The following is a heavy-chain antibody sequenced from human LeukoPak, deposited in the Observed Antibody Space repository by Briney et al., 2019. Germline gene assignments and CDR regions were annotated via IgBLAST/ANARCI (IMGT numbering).Heavy chain of an antibody. Sequence: GGPLRLSCEDSGSTSSNYNMNWARQAPGKGLEWVSYISSSGSKIFYADSVKGRLTISRDNAKNSLYLQMNGLRAEDTAVYYCARNPPEGGYFASWGQGTLVTVSS. J-gene: IGHJ4*02. CDR1: GSTSSNYN. D-gene: IGHD3-22*01. CDR2: ISSSGSKI. CDR3: ARNPPEGGYFAS. V-gene: IGHV3-48*01.